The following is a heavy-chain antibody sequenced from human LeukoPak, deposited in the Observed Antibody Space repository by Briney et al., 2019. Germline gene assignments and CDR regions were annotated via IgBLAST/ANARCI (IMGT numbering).Heavy chain of an antibody. D-gene: IGHD1-26*01. CDR1: GGSITSNHW. J-gene: IGHJ4*02. V-gene: IGHV4-4*02. CDR3: ARSLGAREEAY. Sequence: PSETLSLTCAVSGGSITSNHWWNWVRQSPGKGLEWIGEIYHSGSANYNPSLKSRVTISVDKSKNQMSLKLNSVTAADTAVYYCARSLGAREEAYWGQGTLVTVSS. CDR2: IYHSGSA.